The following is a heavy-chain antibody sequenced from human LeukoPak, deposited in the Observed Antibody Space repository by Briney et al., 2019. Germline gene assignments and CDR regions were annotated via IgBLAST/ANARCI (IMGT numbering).Heavy chain of an antibody. CDR2: IYHSGST. D-gene: IGHD3-22*01. V-gene: IGHV4-38-2*02. J-gene: IGHJ4*02. CDR3: ARASYYYDSSGHPIGY. CDR1: GYSISSGYY. Sequence: SETLSLTCTVSGYSISSGYYWGWIRQPPGKGLEWIGSIYHSGSTYYNPSLKSRVTISVDTSNNQFSLKLSSVTAADTAVYYCARASYYYDSSGHPIGYWGQGTLVTVSS.